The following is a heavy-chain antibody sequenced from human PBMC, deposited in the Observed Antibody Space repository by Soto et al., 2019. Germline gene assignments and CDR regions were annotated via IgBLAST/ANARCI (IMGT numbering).Heavy chain of an antibody. CDR3: ARQIYDSDTGPNFQYYFDS. J-gene: IGHJ4*02. Sequence: GESLKISCKGSGYSFAGCWITWVRQKPGKGLEWMGRIDPSDSQTYYSPSFRGHVTISVTKSITTVFLQWSSLRASDTAMYYCARQIYDSDTGPNFQYYFDSWGQGTPVTVSS. CDR2: IDPSDSQT. D-gene: IGHD3-22*01. V-gene: IGHV5-10-1*01. CDR1: GYSFAGCW.